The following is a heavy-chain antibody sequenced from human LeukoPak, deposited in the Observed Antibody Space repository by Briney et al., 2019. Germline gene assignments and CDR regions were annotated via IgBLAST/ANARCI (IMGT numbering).Heavy chain of an antibody. CDR1: GDSISSGDYY. D-gene: IGHD2-15*01. J-gene: IGHJ6*03. Sequence: SETLSLTCTVSGDSISSGDYYWSWIRQPAGKGLEWIGRISSSGSTNYNPSLKSRVTISVDTSKNQFSLKLSSVTAADTAVYYCVRGPQVVGYYYMDVWGKGTTVTVSS. V-gene: IGHV4-61*02. CDR3: VRGPQVVGYYYMDV. CDR2: ISSSGST.